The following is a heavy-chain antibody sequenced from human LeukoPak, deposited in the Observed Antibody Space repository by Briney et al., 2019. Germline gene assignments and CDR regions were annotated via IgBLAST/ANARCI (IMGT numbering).Heavy chain of an antibody. Sequence: PGGSLRLSCAASGFTFSSHAMSWVRQAPGKGLEWVSAISGSGNSIYYADSVKGRSTISRDNSKNMVYLQMNSLRAEDTALYYCARHGDSSWYEIDYWGQGTLVTVSS. CDR2: ISGSGNSI. J-gene: IGHJ4*02. CDR3: ARHGDSSWYEIDY. CDR1: GFTFSSHA. D-gene: IGHD6-13*01. V-gene: IGHV3-23*01.